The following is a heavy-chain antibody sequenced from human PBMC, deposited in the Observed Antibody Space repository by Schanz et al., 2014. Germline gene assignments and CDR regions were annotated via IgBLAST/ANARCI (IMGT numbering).Heavy chain of an antibody. V-gene: IGHV3-23*01. D-gene: IGHD5-12*01. CDR2: ISGGGGTT. Sequence: EVQLLESGGGLVQPGGSLRLSCATSGFSFSSYAINWVRQAPGKGLEWVSAISGGGGTTYYTDSVKGRFTISRDNSKNTLFLQMNSLRAEDTAVYYCARKVVATIGGYYDNWGQGTLVIVSS. CDR3: ARKVVATIGGYYDN. CDR1: GFSFSSYA. J-gene: IGHJ4*02.